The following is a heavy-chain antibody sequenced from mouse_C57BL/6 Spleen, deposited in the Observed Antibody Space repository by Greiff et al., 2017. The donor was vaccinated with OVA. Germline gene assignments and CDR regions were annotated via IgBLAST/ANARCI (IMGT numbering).Heavy chain of an antibody. D-gene: IGHD3-2*02. V-gene: IGHV1-59*01. Sequence: QVQLQQPGAELVRPGTSVKLSCKASGYTFTSYWMHWVKQRPGQGLEWIGVIDPSDSYTNYNQKFKGKATLTVDTSSSTAYMQLSSLTSEDSAVYYCARRSSGYVDYWGQGTTLTVSS. CDR2: IDPSDSYT. CDR1: GYTFTSYW. J-gene: IGHJ2*01. CDR3: ARRSSGYVDY.